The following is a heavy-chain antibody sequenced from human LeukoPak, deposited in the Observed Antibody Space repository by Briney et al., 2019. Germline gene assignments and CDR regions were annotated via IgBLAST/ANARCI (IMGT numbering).Heavy chain of an antibody. V-gene: IGHV4-61*08. Sequence: PSQTLSLTCTVSGGSISSGGYYWSWIRQPPGKGLEWIGYIYYSGSTNYNPSLKSRVTISVDTSKNQFSLKLSSVTAADTAVYYCARGVPAAIKWASYYFDYWGQGTLVTVSS. D-gene: IGHD2-2*01. CDR1: GGSISSGGYY. CDR3: ARGVPAAIKWASYYFDY. CDR2: IYYSGST. J-gene: IGHJ4*02.